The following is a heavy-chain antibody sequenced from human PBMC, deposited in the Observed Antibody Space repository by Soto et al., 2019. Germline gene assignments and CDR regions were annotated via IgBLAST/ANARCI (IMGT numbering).Heavy chain of an antibody. CDR3: VSDRGYGHASVPYS. V-gene: IGHV3-30*03. Sequence: QAQLVESGGGVVQPGRSLRLSCAASGFAFSSYGMHWVRQAPGTGLGWVAVISYDGRLQQYADSVKGRFTISRDNAKNMVVLQMSSLRAADTAVYYCVSDRGYGHASVPYSWGQGTLVSVSS. D-gene: IGHD3-10*01. CDR2: ISYDGRLQ. J-gene: IGHJ4*02. CDR1: GFAFSSYG.